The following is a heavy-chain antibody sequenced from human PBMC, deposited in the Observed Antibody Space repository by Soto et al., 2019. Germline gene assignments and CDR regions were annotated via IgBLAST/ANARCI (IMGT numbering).Heavy chain of an antibody. D-gene: IGHD6-13*01. V-gene: IGHV1-45*02. Sequence: QMQLLQSGAEVKKTGSSVKISCKTSGWIFIFQYLHWVRQAPGQGLEWLGWITPYNGNVKYAQHFQGRISLTRDTSLTPLFMELRDLRPEDTGLYYCARSATYGEQHFIDSWGQGTLVTVSS. J-gene: IGHJ4*02. CDR3: ARSATYGEQHFIDS. CDR2: ITPYNGNV. CDR1: GWIFIFQY.